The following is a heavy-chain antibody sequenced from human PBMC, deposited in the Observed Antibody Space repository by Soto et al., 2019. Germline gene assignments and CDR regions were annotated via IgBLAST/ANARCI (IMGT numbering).Heavy chain of an antibody. J-gene: IGHJ4*02. D-gene: IGHD6-6*01. Sequence: GSPPLHRAASGFAFSGSAMHWVRQGSGKGLEWVGRIRSKANSYATAYAAAVKGRVAIPRDDSKNKAELQLNRLQPDDTAVYYCTRGGYVSSPTDYWGQGTLVTVSS. CDR3: TRGGYVSSPTDY. CDR1: GFAFSGSA. V-gene: IGHV3-73*01. CDR2: IRSKANSYAT.